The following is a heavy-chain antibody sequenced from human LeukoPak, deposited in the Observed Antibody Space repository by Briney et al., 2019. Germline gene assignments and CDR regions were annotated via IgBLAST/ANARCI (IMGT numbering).Heavy chain of an antibody. Sequence: GASVKVSCKASGGTFSSYAISWVRQAPGQGLEWMGGIIPIFGTANYAQKFQGRVTITADESTSTAYMELSSLRSEDTAVYYCARDIERAFDIWGQGTMVTVSS. CDR2: IIPIFGTA. CDR3: ARDIERAFDI. V-gene: IGHV1-69*13. CDR1: GGTFSSYA. J-gene: IGHJ3*02.